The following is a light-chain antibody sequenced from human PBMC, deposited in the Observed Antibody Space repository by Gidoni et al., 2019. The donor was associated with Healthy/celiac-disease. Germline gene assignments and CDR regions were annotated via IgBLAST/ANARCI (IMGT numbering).Light chain of an antibody. CDR2: AAS. CDR3: QQYYSYPSFT. J-gene: IGKJ3*01. Sequence: AIRMTQSPSSFSASTGDRGTITCRASQGISSYLAWYQQKPGKAPKLLIYAASTLQSGVPSRFSGSGSGTDFTLTISCLQSEDFATYYCQQYYSYPSFTFXPXTKVDIK. V-gene: IGKV1-8*01. CDR1: QGISSY.